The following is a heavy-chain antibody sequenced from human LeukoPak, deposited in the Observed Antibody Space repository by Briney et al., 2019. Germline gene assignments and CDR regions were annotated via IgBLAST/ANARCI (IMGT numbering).Heavy chain of an antibody. CDR2: IWYDGSNK. CDR1: GINFRGYW. Sequence: GGSLRLSCAVSGINFRGYWMAWVRQAPGKGLEWVAVIWYDGSNKYYADSVKGRFTISRDNSKNTLYLQMNSLRAEDTAVYYCARDWRTYYYYGMDVWGQGTTVTVSS. V-gene: IGHV3-33*08. J-gene: IGHJ6*02. CDR3: ARDWRTYYYYGMDV.